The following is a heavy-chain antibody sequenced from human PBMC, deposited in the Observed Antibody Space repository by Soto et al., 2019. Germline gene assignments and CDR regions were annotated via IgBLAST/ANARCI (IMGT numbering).Heavy chain of an antibody. Sequence: QVQLVQSGAEVKKPGASVKVSCKASGSTFTSYAMHWVRQAPGQRLEWMGWINAGNGNTKYSQKFQGRVTITRDTSASTAYMELSSLRSEYTAVYYCAREAYGKLSAFEIWGQWKMVTVSS. CDR3: AREAYGKLSAFEI. D-gene: IGHD4-17*01. J-gene: IGHJ3*02. V-gene: IGHV1-3*01. CDR1: GSTFTSYA. CDR2: INAGNGNT.